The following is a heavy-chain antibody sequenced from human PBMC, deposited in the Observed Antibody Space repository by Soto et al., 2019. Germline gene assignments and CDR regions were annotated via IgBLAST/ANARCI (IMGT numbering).Heavy chain of an antibody. V-gene: IGHV4-34*01. CDR1: SGSFNGHD. D-gene: IGHD2-15*01. CDR2: ISHSGST. J-gene: IGHJ6*02. CDR3: ARGQRGIGSTYCRGGSCHSDYYYYGMDV. Sequence: PSETLSLTCALYSGSFNGHDWSWIRQPPGKGLEWIGEISHSGSTNYNPSLKSRVTISVDTSKNQLSLKLSSVTAADTAVYFCARGQRGIGSTYCRGGSCHSDYYYYGMDVWGQGTTVTVSS.